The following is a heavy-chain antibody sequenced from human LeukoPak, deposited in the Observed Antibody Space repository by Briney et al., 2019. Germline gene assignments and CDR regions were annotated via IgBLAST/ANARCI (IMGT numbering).Heavy chain of an antibody. CDR2: IIPILGIA. V-gene: IGHV1-69*04. D-gene: IGHD3-22*01. J-gene: IGHJ4*02. CDR1: GGTFSSYA. CDR3: ARDRRGYDSSGYPDY. Sequence: SVKVSCKASGGTFSSYAISWVRPAPGQGLEWMGRIIPILGIANYAQKFQGRVTITADKSTSTAYMELSSLRSEDTAVYYCARDRRGYDSSGYPDYWGQGTLVTVSS.